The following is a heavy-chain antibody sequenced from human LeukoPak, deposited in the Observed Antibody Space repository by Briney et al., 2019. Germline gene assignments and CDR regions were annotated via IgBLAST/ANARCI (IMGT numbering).Heavy chain of an antibody. D-gene: IGHD6-6*01. CDR3: ARERAARGNAFDI. CDR1: GFTVSSNY. V-gene: IGHV3-66*01. CDR2: IYSGGST. Sequence: PGGSLRLSCAASGFTVSSNYINWVRQAPGKGLEWVSVIYSGGSTYYADSVKGRFTISRDNSKNTLYLQMDSLRAEDTAVYYCARERAARGNAFDIWGQGTIVTVSS. J-gene: IGHJ3*02.